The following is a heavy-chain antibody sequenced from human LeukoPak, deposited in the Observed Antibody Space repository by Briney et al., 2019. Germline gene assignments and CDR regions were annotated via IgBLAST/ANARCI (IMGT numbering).Heavy chain of an antibody. CDR2: LNNDGTIT. Sequence: GGSLRLSCAASRFTFTSYWMNWVRQAPGKGLMWVARLNNDGTITSYADSVKGRFTISRDNAKNSLYLQMNSLRAEDTAVYYCARKEGGSGSYYHDYWGQGTLVTVSS. CDR1: RFTFTSYW. V-gene: IGHV3-74*01. CDR3: ARKEGGSGSYYHDY. D-gene: IGHD3-10*01. J-gene: IGHJ4*02.